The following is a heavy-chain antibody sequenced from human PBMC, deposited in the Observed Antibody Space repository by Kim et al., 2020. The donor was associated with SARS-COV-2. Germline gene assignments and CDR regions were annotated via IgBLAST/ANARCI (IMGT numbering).Heavy chain of an antibody. CDR2: ISGSGGST. Sequence: GGSLRLSCAASGFTFSSYAMSWVRQAPGKGLEWVSAISGSGGSTYYADSVKGRFTISRDNSKNTLYLQMNSLRAEDTAVYYCAKDRGRRSGWPSRWNYYYGMDVWGQGTTVTVSS. D-gene: IGHD6-19*01. J-gene: IGHJ6*02. V-gene: IGHV3-23*01. CDR3: AKDRGRRSGWPSRWNYYYGMDV. CDR1: GFTFSSYA.